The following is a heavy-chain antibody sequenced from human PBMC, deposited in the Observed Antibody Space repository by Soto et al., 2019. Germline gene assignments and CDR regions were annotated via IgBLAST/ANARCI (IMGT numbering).Heavy chain of an antibody. Sequence: QVQLVESGGGVVQPGRSLRLSCAASGFSFSSHVMHWVRQAPGKGLEWVAVISHDGSNKFFADSVKGRFIISRDNSKNTLDLQMNSLRVEDTAVYYCVKESGAVMDYWGQGTLVTVSS. CDR1: GFSFSSHV. CDR2: ISHDGSNK. J-gene: IGHJ4*02. V-gene: IGHV3-30*18. CDR3: VKESGAVMDY. D-gene: IGHD2-21*01.